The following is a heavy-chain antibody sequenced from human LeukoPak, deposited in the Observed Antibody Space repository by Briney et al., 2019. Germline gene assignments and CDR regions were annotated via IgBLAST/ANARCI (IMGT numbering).Heavy chain of an antibody. CDR1: GGSFSGYY. Sequence: SETLFLTCAVYGGSFSGYYWSWIRQPPGKGLEWIGEINHSGSTNYNPSLKSRVTISVDTSKNQFSLKLSSVTAADTAVYYCATVNDYRAFDIWGQGTMVTVSS. D-gene: IGHD4-11*01. CDR3: ATVNDYRAFDI. V-gene: IGHV4-34*01. CDR2: INHSGST. J-gene: IGHJ3*02.